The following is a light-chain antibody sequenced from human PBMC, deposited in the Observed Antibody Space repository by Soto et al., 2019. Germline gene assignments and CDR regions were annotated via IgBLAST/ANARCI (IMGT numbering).Light chain of an antibody. J-gene: IGKJ2*01. CDR2: GAS. Sequence: EIVLTQSPGTLSLSPGERATLSCRASQTVSSSYLAWYQQKPGQAPRLLIYGASGRDTGIPDSFSGSGSGTDFTLSISRLEPEDFAVYYCQQYDSAPYTFGQGTNLEI. CDR1: QTVSSSY. V-gene: IGKV3-20*01. CDR3: QQYDSAPYT.